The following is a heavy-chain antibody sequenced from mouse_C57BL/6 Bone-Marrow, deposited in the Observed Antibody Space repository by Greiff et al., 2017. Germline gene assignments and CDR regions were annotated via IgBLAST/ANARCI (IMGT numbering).Heavy chain of an antibody. D-gene: IGHD1-1*01. CDR1: GYTFTSYG. Sequence: QVQLKQSGAELARPGASVKLSCKASGYTFTSYGIRWVKQRTGQGLEWIGEIYPRGGNTYYNEKFKGKATLTADKSSSTAYMELRSLTSEDSAVYFCARPITTVVATYYFHSWAQGTTPTSSS. J-gene: IGHJ2*01. CDR2: IYPRGGNT. V-gene: IGHV1-81*01. CDR3: ARPITTVVATYYFHS.